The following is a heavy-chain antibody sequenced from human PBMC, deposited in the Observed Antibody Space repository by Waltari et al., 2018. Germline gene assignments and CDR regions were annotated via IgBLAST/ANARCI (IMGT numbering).Heavy chain of an antibody. J-gene: IGHJ6*03. Sequence: QVQLVESGGGVVQLGMSLRLSCAASGFTFSSYGMPWVRPAPGEGLEWVAVISYDGSNKYYADSVKGRFTISRDNSKNTLYLQMNSLRAEDTAVYYCAKDQSYCSGGSCSHMDVWGKGTTVTVSS. V-gene: IGHV3-30*18. D-gene: IGHD2-15*01. CDR2: ISYDGSNK. CDR1: GFTFSSYG. CDR3: AKDQSYCSGGSCSHMDV.